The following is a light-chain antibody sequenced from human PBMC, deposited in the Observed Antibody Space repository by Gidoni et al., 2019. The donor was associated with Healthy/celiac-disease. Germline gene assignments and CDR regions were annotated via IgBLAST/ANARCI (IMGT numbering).Light chain of an antibody. CDR2: YAS. CDR3: HQSSSLPNT. CDR1: QSIGSS. Sequence: EIVLTQSPYCQSVTPQEKVTITCRASQSIGSSLHWYQQKPDQSPKLLIKYASQSFSGVPSRFSGSGSGTYFTNTINRLEAEDAATYYFHQSSSLPNTFGQGTRLEIK. V-gene: IGKV6-21*01. J-gene: IGKJ5*01.